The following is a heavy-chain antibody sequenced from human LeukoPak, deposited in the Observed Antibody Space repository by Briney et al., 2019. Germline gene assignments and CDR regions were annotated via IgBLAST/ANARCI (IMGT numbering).Heavy chain of an antibody. CDR1: GFIFGDHA. Sequence: GGSLGLSCAGYGFIFGDHAMSWVRQAPGKGLEWVGFIRSKAYGATIEYAASVEGRFTISRDDSKGIAYLQMNSLETEDTAVYYCARGPILLWIHNGMDVWGPGTTVTVSS. V-gene: IGHV3-49*04. CDR3: ARGPILLWIHNGMDV. D-gene: IGHD3-10*01. J-gene: IGHJ6*02. CDR2: IRSKAYGATI.